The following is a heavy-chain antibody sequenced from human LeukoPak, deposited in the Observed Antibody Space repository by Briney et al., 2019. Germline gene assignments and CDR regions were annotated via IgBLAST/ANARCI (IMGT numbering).Heavy chain of an antibody. CDR2: IYYRGST. D-gene: IGHD2-21*01. CDR1: GGSINSHY. V-gene: IGHV4-59*11. Sequence: SETLSLTCTVSGGSINSHYWSWIRQPPGKGPEWSGYIYYRGSTKYNPSLKSRVTMSVDTSKNQFSLKLTSVTAADTAVYYCARDPGFCTTATCYSAQNWFDPWGQGTPVTVSS. CDR3: ARDPGFCTTATCYSAQNWFDP. J-gene: IGHJ5*02.